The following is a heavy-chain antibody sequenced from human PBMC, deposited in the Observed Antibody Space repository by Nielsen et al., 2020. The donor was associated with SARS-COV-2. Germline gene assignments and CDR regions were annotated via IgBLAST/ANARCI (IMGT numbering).Heavy chain of an antibody. CDR1: GFTFDDYA. CDR3: AKATYDSSGYYYYAFDI. D-gene: IGHD3-22*01. V-gene: IGHV3-9*01. CDR2: ISWNSGSI. Sequence: GGSLRLSCAASGFTFDDYAMHWVRQAPGKGLEWVSGISWNSGSIGYADSVKGRFTISRDNAKNSLYLQMNSLRAEDTALYYCAKATYDSSGYYYYAFDIWGQGTMVTVSS. J-gene: IGHJ3*02.